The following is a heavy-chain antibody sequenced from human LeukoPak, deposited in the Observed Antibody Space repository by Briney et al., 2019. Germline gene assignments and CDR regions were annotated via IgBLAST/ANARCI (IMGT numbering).Heavy chain of an antibody. CDR1: GFSLRTRGMR. J-gene: IGHJ5*02. V-gene: IGHV2-70*04. CDR3: ARTWEYGSGSVWFDP. CDR2: IDWDDDK. Sequence: SGPALVKPTQTLTLTCTFSGFSLRTRGMRVRWIRQPPGKALEWLARIDWDDDKFHSTSLKTRLTISKDTSKNQVVLTMTNMDPVDTATYYCARTWEYGSGSVWFDPWGQGTLVTVSS. D-gene: IGHD3-10*01.